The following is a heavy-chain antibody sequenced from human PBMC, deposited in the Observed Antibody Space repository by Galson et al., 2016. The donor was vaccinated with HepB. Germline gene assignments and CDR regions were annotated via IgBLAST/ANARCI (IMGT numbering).Heavy chain of an antibody. CDR2: IRSTSDGGTT. CDR3: TTEIGSDYDGNYFDY. J-gene: IGHJ4*02. D-gene: IGHD3-10*01. CDR1: GFIFSNAW. V-gene: IGHV3-15*01. Sequence: SLRLSCAASGFIFSNAWMSWVRQAPGKGLEWVGRIRSTSDGGTTDYAAPVKGRFTISRDDSKNTVFLEMNSLKIEDTAVYYCTTEIGSDYDGNYFDYWGQGTLVTVSS.